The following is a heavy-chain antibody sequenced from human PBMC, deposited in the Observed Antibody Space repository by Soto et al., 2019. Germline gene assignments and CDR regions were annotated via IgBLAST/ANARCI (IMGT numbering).Heavy chain of an antibody. CDR2: ISAYNGNT. D-gene: IGHD1-26*01. J-gene: IGHJ4*02. Sequence: ASVKVSCRASGYTFTSYGISWVRQAPGQGFEWMGWISAYNGNTNYAQKLQGRVTMTTDTSTSTAYMELRSLRSDDTAVYYCASSPYSGSYRGNYYFDYWGQGTLVTVSS. V-gene: IGHV1-18*04. CDR3: ASSPYSGSYRGNYYFDY. CDR1: GYTFTSYG.